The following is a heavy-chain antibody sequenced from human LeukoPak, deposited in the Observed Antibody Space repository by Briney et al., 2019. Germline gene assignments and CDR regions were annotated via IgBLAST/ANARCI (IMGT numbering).Heavy chain of an antibody. D-gene: IGHD3-3*01. CDR3: ARGGRSGYYYGDAFDV. V-gene: IGHV5-51*01. J-gene: IGHJ3*01. CDR1: GERFTRYW. CDR2: IYPGDSDT. Sequence: GASLQISCQGSGERFTRYWIGWVRPVPGKGLEWMGGIYPGDSDTRYSPSFQGQVTISVDRSTTTAYLQWRSLKASDTAMYYCARGGRSGYYYGDAFDVWGQGTMVTVSS.